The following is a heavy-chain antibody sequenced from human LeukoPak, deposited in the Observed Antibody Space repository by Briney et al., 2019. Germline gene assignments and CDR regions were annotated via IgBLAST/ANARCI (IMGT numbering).Heavy chain of an antibody. D-gene: IGHD6-19*01. CDR1: GYTFTGYY. V-gene: IGHV1-2*02. CDR3: ARDTGAGTSAADY. J-gene: IGHJ4*02. Sequence: ASVKASCKASGYTFTGYYMHWVRQAPGQGLEWMGWINPNSGGTNYAQKFQGRVTMTRDTSISTAYMELSRLRSDDTAVNYCARDTGAGTSAADYWGQGTLVTVSS. CDR2: INPNSGGT.